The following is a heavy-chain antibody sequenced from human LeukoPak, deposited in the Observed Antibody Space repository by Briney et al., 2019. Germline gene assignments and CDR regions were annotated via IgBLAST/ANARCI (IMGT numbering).Heavy chain of an antibody. Sequence: SETLSLTWTVSGGSISSYYWSCVRQPPGKGLEWIGYIYYSGSANYNPSLKSRVTISVDKSKNQFSLKLSSVTAADTAVYYWARDRRYSHLNWFDPWGQGTLVTVSS. J-gene: IGHJ5*02. CDR3: ARDRRYSHLNWFDP. CDR2: IYYSGSA. V-gene: IGHV4-59*01. CDR1: GGSISSYY. D-gene: IGHD3-9*01.